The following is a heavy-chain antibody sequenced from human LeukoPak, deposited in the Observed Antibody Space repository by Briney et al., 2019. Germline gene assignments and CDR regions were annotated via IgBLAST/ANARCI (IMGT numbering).Heavy chain of an antibody. V-gene: IGHV4-39*07. CDR2: INHSGST. CDR3: ARGPVEMATIRYFDY. D-gene: IGHD5-24*01. CDR1: GGPISSGSYY. Sequence: KPSETLSLTCTVSGGPISSGSYYWGWIRQPPGKGLEWIGEINHSGSTNYNPSLKSRVTISLDTSKNQFSLKLSSVTAADTAVYYCARGPVEMATIRYFDYWGQGTLVTVSS. J-gene: IGHJ4*02.